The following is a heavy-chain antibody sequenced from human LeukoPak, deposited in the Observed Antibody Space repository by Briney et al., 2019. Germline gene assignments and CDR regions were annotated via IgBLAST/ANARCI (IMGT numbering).Heavy chain of an antibody. Sequence: SETLSLTCAVSGGSISSSNWWNWVRQPPGKGLEWIGSIYYSGSTYYNPSLKSRVTISVDTSKNQFSLKLSSVTAADTAVYYCAREQIPYYYDSSSYYFISTPPYAFDIWGQGTMVTVSS. CDR2: IYYSGST. V-gene: IGHV4-4*02. CDR1: GGSISSSNW. D-gene: IGHD3-22*01. CDR3: AREQIPYYYDSSSYYFISTPPYAFDI. J-gene: IGHJ3*02.